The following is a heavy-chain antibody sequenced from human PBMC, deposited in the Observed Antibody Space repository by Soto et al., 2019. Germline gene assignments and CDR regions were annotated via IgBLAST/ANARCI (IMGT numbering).Heavy chain of an antibody. D-gene: IGHD1-26*01. J-gene: IGHJ4*02. V-gene: IGHV4-59*12. CDR3: ARGRTASVSGSYPFDY. CDR1: GGSISSYY. Sequence: SETLSLTCTVSGGSISSYYWIWIRQPPGKGLEWIGYIYYSGSTNYNPSLKGRFTISRDNAKNSVYLQMNSLRAEDTAVYYCARGRTASVSGSYPFDYWGQGTLVTVSS. CDR2: IYYSGST.